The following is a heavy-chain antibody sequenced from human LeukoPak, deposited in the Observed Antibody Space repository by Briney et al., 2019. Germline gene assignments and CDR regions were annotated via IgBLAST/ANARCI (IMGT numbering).Heavy chain of an antibody. CDR1: GYSFTSYY. Sequence: GASVKVSCTASGYSFTSYYIHWVRQAPGQGLEWMGIINPRGGSRSYPQNFQGRVTMTRDTSTSTVHMELSSLRSDDTAVYYCARDKGVVPAAAMFYLDYWGQGTLVTVSS. CDR3: ARDKGVVPAAAMFYLDY. J-gene: IGHJ4*02. D-gene: IGHD2-2*01. V-gene: IGHV1-46*01. CDR2: INPRGGSR.